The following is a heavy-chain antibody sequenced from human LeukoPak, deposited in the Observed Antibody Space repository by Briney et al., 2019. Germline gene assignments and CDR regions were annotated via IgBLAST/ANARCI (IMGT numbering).Heavy chain of an antibody. J-gene: IGHJ4*02. V-gene: IGHV3-30*18. CDR1: GFTFSNFG. CDR2: ISYDGVNK. Sequence: GGSLRLSCAASGFTFSNFGMHWVRQAPGKGLEWVAVISYDGVNKYYADSVKGRFTISRDQSKNTLSLQMNSLRGEDTAVYYCAKDRASGSQDYWGQGTPVTVSS. D-gene: IGHD1-26*01. CDR3: AKDRASGSQDY.